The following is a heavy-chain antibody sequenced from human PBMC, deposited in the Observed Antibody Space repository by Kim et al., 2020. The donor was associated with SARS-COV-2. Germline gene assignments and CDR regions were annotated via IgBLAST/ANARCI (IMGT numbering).Heavy chain of an antibody. D-gene: IGHD3-22*01. V-gene: IGHV4-30-2*04. CDR3: ARESGAYYEFDY. Sequence: YYRPSLKSRVTISVDTSKNQFSLKLRSVTAADTAVYYCARESGAYYEFDYWGQGTLVTVSS. J-gene: IGHJ4*02.